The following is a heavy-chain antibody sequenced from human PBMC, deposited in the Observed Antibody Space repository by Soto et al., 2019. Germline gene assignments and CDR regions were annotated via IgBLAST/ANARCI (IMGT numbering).Heavy chain of an antibody. D-gene: IGHD3-22*01. CDR2: IWYDGSNK. V-gene: IGHV3-33*01. CDR1: GFTFSSYG. Sequence: PGGSLRLSCAASGFTFSSYGMHWVRQAPGKGLEWVAVIWYDGSNKYYADSVKGRFTISRDNSKNTLYLQMNSLRAEDTAVYYCARDRGIIYYDSSGYSTWSYFDYWGQGTLVTVSS. CDR3: ARDRGIIYYDSSGYSTWSYFDY. J-gene: IGHJ4*02.